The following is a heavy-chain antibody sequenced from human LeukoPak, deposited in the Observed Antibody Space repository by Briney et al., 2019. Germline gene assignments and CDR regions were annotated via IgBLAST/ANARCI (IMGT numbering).Heavy chain of an antibody. CDR1: GFTFSNYW. CDR2: IKQDGSEK. V-gene: IGHV3-7*05. CDR3: ARGLNWAFDY. J-gene: IGHJ4*02. D-gene: IGHD3-16*01. Sequence: PGGSLRLSCAASGFTFSNYWMSWVRQAPGIGLEWVANIKQDGSEKYYADSVKGRFTVSRDNAKNSVHLQMINLRAEDTAVYYCARGLNWAFDYWGQGTLVTVSS.